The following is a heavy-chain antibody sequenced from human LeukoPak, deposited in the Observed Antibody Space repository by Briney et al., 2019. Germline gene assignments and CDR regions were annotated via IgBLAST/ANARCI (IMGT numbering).Heavy chain of an antibody. CDR1: GFTFSYYG. V-gene: IGHV3-30*02. J-gene: IGHJ5*02. D-gene: IGHD3-10*01. CDR2: IRYDGNDK. Sequence: PGGSLRLSCAASGFTFSYYGMHWVRQAPRKGLEWGAFIRYDGNDKFYAETVKGRFTISRDTSRKIVYLLMNSLRPEDTAVYYCTKPLMRDRWFGESWGQGTLVTVSS. CDR3: TKPLMRDRWFGES.